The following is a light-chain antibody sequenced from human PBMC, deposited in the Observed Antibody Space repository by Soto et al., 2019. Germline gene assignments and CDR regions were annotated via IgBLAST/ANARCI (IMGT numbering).Light chain of an antibody. Sequence: DIVMTQSPLSMPVTPGEPASISCRSSQSLLHSNGYNYLDWYLQKPGQSPQLXXYLGSNRASGVPDRFSGSGSGTDFTLTISRLEHEDFAVYYCQQYGRSTVTFGQGTKVDIK. CDR2: LGS. J-gene: IGKJ1*01. CDR1: QSLLHSNGYNY. V-gene: IGKV2-28*01. CDR3: QQYGRSTVT.